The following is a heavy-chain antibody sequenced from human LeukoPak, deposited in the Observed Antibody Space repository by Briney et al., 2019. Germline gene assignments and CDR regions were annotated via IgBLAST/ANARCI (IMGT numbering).Heavy chain of an antibody. Sequence: GGSLRLSCAASGFTFSSYGMHWVRQAPGKGLEWVAVISYDGSNKYYADSVKGRFTISRDNSKNTLYLQMNSLRAEDTAVYYCAKDWGQRNDPMYYYYGMDVWGQGTTVTVSS. CDR3: AKDWGQRNDPMYYYYGMDV. CDR2: ISYDGSNK. J-gene: IGHJ6*02. D-gene: IGHD1-1*01. V-gene: IGHV3-30*18. CDR1: GFTFSSYG.